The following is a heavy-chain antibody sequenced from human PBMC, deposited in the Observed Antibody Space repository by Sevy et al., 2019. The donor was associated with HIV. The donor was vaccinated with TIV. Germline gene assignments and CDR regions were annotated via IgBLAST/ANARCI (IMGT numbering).Heavy chain of an antibody. CDR3: AKGSVAYCSSTSCYPPRGMDV. Sequence: GGSLRLSCAASGFTFSSYGMHWVRQAPGKGLEWVAVISYDGSNKYYANSVKGRFTISRDNSKNTLYLQMNSLRAEDTAVYYCAKGSVAYCSSTSCYPPRGMDVWGQGTTVTVSS. D-gene: IGHD2-2*01. CDR1: GFTFSSYG. CDR2: ISYDGSNK. V-gene: IGHV3-30*18. J-gene: IGHJ6*02.